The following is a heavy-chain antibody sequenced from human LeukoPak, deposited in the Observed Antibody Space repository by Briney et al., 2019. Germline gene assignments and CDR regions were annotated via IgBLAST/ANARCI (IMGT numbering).Heavy chain of an antibody. Sequence: SETLSLTCTVSGGSISSSSYYWGWIRQPPGKGLEWIGSIYYSGSTYYNPSLKSRVTISVDTSKNQFSLKLSSVTAADTAVYYCARDLVSRITIFGVVSRKKLGYFDYWGQGTLVTVSS. CDR3: ARDLVSRITIFGVVSRKKLGYFDY. V-gene: IGHV4-39*07. D-gene: IGHD3-3*01. CDR2: IYYSGST. J-gene: IGHJ4*02. CDR1: GGSISSSSYY.